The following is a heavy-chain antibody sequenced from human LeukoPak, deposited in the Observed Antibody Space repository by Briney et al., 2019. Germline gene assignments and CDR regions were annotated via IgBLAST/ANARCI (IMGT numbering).Heavy chain of an antibody. CDR1: GGTFSSYA. V-gene: IGHV1-69*04. Sequence: SVKVSCKASGGTFSSYAISWVRQAPGQGGEWMGIIIPMLGVANNLQKFQGRVTITADKSTSTAYIELSRLRSEDTAVYYCARGFVVVPAAHYFDGKDVWGEGTTVTVSS. CDR2: IIPMLGVA. D-gene: IGHD2-2*01. J-gene: IGHJ6*04. CDR3: ARGFVVVPAAHYFDGKDV.